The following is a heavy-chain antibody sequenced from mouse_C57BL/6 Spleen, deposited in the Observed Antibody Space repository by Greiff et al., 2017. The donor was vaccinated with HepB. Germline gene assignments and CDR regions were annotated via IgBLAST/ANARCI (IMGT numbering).Heavy chain of an antibody. D-gene: IGHD4-1*01. CDR1: GYTFTSYW. Sequence: QVHVKQPGAELVRPGSSVKLSCKASGYTFTSYWMHWVKQRPIQGLEWIGNIDPSDSETHYNQKFKDKATLTVDKSSSTAYMQLSSLTSEDSAVYYCARWEAGFDYWGQGTTLTVSS. V-gene: IGHV1-52*01. CDR3: ARWEAGFDY. CDR2: IDPSDSET. J-gene: IGHJ2*01.